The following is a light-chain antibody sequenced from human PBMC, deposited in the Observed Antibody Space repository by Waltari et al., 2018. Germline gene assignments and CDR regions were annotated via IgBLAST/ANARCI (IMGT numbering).Light chain of an antibody. V-gene: IGLV2-14*01. CDR1: SSDVGGYNY. CDR3: SSYTSSSTLKV. Sequence: QSALTQPASVSGSPGQSITLSCPGTSSDVGGYNYVPCYQQHPGKAPKSMIYEVSNRPSGVSNRFSGSKSGNTASLTISGLQAEDEADYYCSSYTSSSTLKVFGGGTKLTVL. J-gene: IGLJ2*01. CDR2: EVS.